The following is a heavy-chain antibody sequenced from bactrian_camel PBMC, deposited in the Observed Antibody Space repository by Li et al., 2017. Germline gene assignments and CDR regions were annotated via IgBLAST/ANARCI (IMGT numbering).Heavy chain of an antibody. CDR3: VKPNPDARGGFDH. Sequence: HVQLVESGGGSVQAGGSRRLSCEASESSVSRSSTMAWFRQAGGKERVLVASINRKTGRSYYDDSVKGRFTISQVSAKNMVDLQMNSLKPEDTAVYYCVKPNPDARGGFDHWGQGTQVTVS. D-gene: IGHD1*01. V-gene: IGHV3-3*01. J-gene: IGHJ4*01. CDR2: INRKTGRS. CDR1: ESSVSRSST.